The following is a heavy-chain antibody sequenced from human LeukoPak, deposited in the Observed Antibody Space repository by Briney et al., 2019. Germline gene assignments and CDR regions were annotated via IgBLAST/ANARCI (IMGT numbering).Heavy chain of an antibody. D-gene: IGHD5-24*01. CDR2: ISSSGSTI. J-gene: IGHJ6*02. V-gene: IGHV3-11*01. CDR3: ARVEMASPYYYYGMDV. Sequence: PGGSLRLSCAASGFTFSDYYMSWIRQAPGKGLEWVSYISSSGSTIYYADSVKGRFTISRDNAKNSLYLQMNSLRAEDTAVYYCARVEMASPYYYYGMDVWGQGTTVTVSS. CDR1: GFTFSDYY.